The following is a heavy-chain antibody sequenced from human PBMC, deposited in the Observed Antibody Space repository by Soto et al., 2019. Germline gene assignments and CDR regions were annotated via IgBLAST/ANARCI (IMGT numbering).Heavy chain of an antibody. D-gene: IGHD3-10*01. Sequence: EVQLVESGGGLVQPGGSLRLSCAASGFTFNNFWLHWVRQGPGKGLEWVSRINTDGSDTSYADSVKARFAISRDNAKSTQFLQMDSLRAEDTAAYYCARRGKTAGIDYCGQGTLVTVSS. CDR1: GFTFNNFW. CDR3: ARRGKTAGIDY. CDR2: INTDGSDT. V-gene: IGHV3-74*01. J-gene: IGHJ4*02.